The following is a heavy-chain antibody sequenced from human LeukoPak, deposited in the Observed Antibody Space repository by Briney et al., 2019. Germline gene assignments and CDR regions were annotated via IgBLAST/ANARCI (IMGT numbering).Heavy chain of an antibody. CDR2: INWNGGST. D-gene: IGHD2-2*01. J-gene: IGHJ6*02. CDR3: ASRYCSSTSCQHGMDV. V-gene: IGHV3-20*03. CDR1: GFTFDDYG. Sequence: GGSLRLSYAASGFTFDDYGMSWVRQAPGKGLEWVSGINWNGGSTGYADSVKGRFTISRDNAKNSLYLQMNSLRAEDTALYYCASRYCSSTSCQHGMDVSGQGTTVTVSS.